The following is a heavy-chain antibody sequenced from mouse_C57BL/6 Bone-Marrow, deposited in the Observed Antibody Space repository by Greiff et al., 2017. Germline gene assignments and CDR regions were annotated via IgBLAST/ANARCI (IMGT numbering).Heavy chain of an antibody. CDR2: INSDGGST. CDR3: ARRSSSMITTAY. Sequence: DVKLQESGGGLVQPGESLKLSCESNEYEFPSHDMSWVRKTPEKRLELVAAINSDGGSTYYPDTMERRFIISRDNTKKTLYLQMSSLRSEDSALYYCARRSSSMITTAYWGQGTLVTVSA. CDR1: EYEFPSHD. J-gene: IGHJ3*01. D-gene: IGHD2-4*01. V-gene: IGHV5-2*03.